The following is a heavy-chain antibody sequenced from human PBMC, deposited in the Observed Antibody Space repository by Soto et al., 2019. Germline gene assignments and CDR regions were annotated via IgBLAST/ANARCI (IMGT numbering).Heavy chain of an antibody. D-gene: IGHD4-17*01. Sequence: PSETLSLTCTVSGGSISSSSYYWGRNRQPPGKGLEWIGSIYYSGSTYYNPSLKSRVTISVDTSKNQFSLKLSSVTAADTAVYYCARSMTTVVTLDYWGQGTLVTVS. CDR3: ARSMTTVVTLDY. CDR2: IYYSGST. J-gene: IGHJ4*02. V-gene: IGHV4-39*01. CDR1: GGSISSSSYY.